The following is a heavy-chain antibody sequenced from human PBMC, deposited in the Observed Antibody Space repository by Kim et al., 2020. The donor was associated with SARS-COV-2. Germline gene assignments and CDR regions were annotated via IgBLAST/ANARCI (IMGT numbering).Heavy chain of an antibody. D-gene: IGHD5-18*01. V-gene: IGHV3-64*01. Sequence: GGSLRLSCAASGFIFSAAGMHWDRQAPGKGLEYVAAISTNGDTTYYGKSVKGRFTISRDDSKNTLYLQMGSLRAEDTAVYFCVRVRYNSGSDYFDYWGQG. J-gene: IGHJ4*02. CDR3: VRVRYNSGSDYFDY. CDR1: GFIFSAAG. CDR2: ISTNGDTT.